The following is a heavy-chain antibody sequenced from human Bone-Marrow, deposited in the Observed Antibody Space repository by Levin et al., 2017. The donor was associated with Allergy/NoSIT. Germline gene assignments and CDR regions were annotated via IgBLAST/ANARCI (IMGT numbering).Heavy chain of an antibody. Sequence: SQTLSLTCTVSRGSIRSPSWSWIRQPPGKGLESIGHISYTGNTNYNPSLASRVTISIDTSKTHFPLQLRSVTAADTAMYFCARVYPPYYFDSWGQGTLVTVSS. CDR2: ISYTGNT. D-gene: IGHD3-16*02. CDR1: RGSIRSPS. V-gene: IGHV4-59*11. CDR3: ARVYPPYYFDS. J-gene: IGHJ4*02.